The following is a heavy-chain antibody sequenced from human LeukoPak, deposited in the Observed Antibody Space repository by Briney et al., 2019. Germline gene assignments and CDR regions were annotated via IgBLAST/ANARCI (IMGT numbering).Heavy chain of an antibody. Sequence: GGSLRLSCAASGFTFSSYAMHWVRQAPGKGLEWVAVISYDGSNKYYADSVKGRFSISRDNSKNTLYLQMNSLRAEDTAVYYCARRYDGFDYWGQGTLVTVSS. D-gene: IGHD3-3*01. CDR2: ISYDGSNK. CDR1: GFTFSSYA. J-gene: IGHJ4*02. V-gene: IGHV3-30-3*01. CDR3: ARRYDGFDY.